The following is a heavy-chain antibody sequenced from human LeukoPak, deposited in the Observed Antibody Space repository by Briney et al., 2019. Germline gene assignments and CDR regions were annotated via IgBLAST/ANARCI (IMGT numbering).Heavy chain of an antibody. Sequence: GGSLRLSCAASGFTFSSYWMHWVRQAPGKGLVWVSRINSDGSSTSYADSVRGRFSISRDNAKNTLYLQMNSLSHEDTAFYYCAKSQISGNPNLNSWGQGTLVTVSS. J-gene: IGHJ5*02. CDR1: GFTFSSYW. CDR3: AKSQISGNPNLNS. D-gene: IGHD3-10*01. CDR2: INSDGSST. V-gene: IGHV3-74*01.